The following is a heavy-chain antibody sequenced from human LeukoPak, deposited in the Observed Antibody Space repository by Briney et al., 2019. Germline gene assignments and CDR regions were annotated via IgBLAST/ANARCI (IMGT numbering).Heavy chain of an antibody. J-gene: IGHJ5*02. V-gene: IGHV3-7*01. D-gene: IGHD3-3*01. CDR3: AREALTTIFGVVVNWFVP. CDR2: IKQDGSEN. Sequence: PGGSLRLSCAASGFSFSSYWMSWVRQAPGKGLEWVGNIKQDGSENYYVDSVKGRFTISRDNAKHSLYLQKNSLRAEDTAVYYCAREALTTIFGVVVNWFVPCGQGTLVTVSS. CDR1: GFSFSSYW.